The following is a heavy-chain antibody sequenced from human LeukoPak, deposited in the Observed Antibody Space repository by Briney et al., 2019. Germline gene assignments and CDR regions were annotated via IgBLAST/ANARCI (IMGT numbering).Heavy chain of an antibody. CDR1: GYTFTSYD. CDR3: ARWRVGATRHYFDY. Sequence: GASVKVSCKASGYTFTSYDINWVRQATGQGLEWMGWMNPNSGNTGYAQKFQGRVTMTRNTSISTAYMELSSLRSEDTAVYYCARWRVGATRHYFDYWGQGTLVTVSS. V-gene: IGHV1-8*01. D-gene: IGHD1-26*01. CDR2: MNPNSGNT. J-gene: IGHJ4*02.